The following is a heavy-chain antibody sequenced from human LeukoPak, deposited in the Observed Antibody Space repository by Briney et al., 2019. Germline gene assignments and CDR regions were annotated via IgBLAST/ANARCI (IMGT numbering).Heavy chain of an antibody. CDR2: ISAYNGNT. V-gene: IGHV1-18*01. CDR3: ARVGNSYGYEYYYYGMDV. Sequence: ASVKVSCKASGYTFTSYGISWVRQAPGQGLEWMGWISAYNGNTNYAQKLQGRVTMTTDTSTSTAYMELRSPRSDDTAVYYCARVGNSYGYEYYYYGMDVWGQGTTVTVSS. D-gene: IGHD5-18*01. J-gene: IGHJ6*02. CDR1: GYTFTSYG.